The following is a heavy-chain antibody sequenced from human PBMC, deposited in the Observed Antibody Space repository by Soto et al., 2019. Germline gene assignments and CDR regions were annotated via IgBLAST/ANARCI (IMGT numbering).Heavy chain of an antibody. CDR2: IYHSGST. J-gene: IGHJ6*02. D-gene: IGHD2-8*01. CDR3: ARSGYCTNGVCYYGMDV. Sequence: QVQLQESGPGLVKPSGTLSLTCAVSGGSISSSNWWSWVRQPPGKGLEWIGEIYHSGSTNYNPSLKTRVTIAVDTSKNQFSPKLSSVTAADTAVYYGARSGYCTNGVCYYGMDVWGQGTTVTVSS. V-gene: IGHV4-4*02. CDR1: GGSISSSNW.